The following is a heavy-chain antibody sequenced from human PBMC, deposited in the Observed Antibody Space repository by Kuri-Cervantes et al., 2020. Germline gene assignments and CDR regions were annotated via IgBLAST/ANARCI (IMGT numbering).Heavy chain of an antibody. Sequence: GSLRLSCAVYGGSFSGYYWTWIRQPPGKGLEWIGEINHSGSTNYNPSLKSRVTISVDTSKNQFSLKLSSVTAADTAVYYCARYHDTAGYYFDFWGQGALVTVSS. D-gene: IGHD3-9*01. V-gene: IGHV4-34*01. CDR3: ARYHDTAGYYFDF. CDR1: GGSFSGYY. CDR2: INHSGST. J-gene: IGHJ4*02.